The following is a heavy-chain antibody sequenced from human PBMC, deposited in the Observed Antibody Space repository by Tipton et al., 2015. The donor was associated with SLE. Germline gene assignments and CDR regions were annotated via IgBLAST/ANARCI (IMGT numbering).Heavy chain of an antibody. D-gene: IGHD5-18*01. CDR3: AREGPGGNSYGYRY. V-gene: IGHV4-59*01. J-gene: IGHJ4*02. CDR1: GGSIRSDY. CDR2: IFDSGRT. Sequence: TLSLTCTVSGGSIRSDYWTWIRLPPGKGLEWIGYIFDSGRTNYNPSLESRVTISMDTSKNQFSLKMTSLTAADTAIYYCAREGPGGNSYGYRYWGQGTLVTVSS.